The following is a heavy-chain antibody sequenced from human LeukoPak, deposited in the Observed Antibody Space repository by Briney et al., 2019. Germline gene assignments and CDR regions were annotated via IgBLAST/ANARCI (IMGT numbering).Heavy chain of an antibody. CDR3: VTSTGYFNTWGTFDI. V-gene: IGHV1-2*02. CDR1: GFTFTAFY. D-gene: IGHD2-15*01. J-gene: IGHJ3*02. Sequence: ASVKVSCKTSGFTFTAFYMHWVRQAPGQGLEWMAWINPGSGGTNYAQRFQGRVTMTRDTSISTAYMDLSSLRSDDTAVYYCVTSTGYFNTWGTFDIWGQGTMVTVSP. CDR2: INPGSGGT.